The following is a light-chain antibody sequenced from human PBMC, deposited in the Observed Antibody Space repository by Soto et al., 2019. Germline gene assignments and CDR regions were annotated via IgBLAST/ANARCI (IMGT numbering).Light chain of an antibody. CDR3: QQTYSTLNS. CDR1: QNIRTY. Sequence: DIQVTQSPSSLSTSVGDRVTITCRASQNIRTYLNWYQQRPGKPPKLLIHTASTLQSGVPSRFSGSGSGTDFTITISSQQPEDFATYYCQQTYSTLNSFGQGNKLAIK. V-gene: IGKV1-39*01. CDR2: TAS. J-gene: IGKJ2*03.